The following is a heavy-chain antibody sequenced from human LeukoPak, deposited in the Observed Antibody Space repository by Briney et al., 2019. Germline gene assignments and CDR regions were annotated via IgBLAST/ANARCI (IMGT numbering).Heavy chain of an antibody. CDR1: GFTVSSDY. J-gene: IGHJ4*02. CDR2: IYSGGST. Sequence: GGSLRLSCAASGFTVSSDYMSWVRQAPGKGLEWVSVIYSGGSTYYADSVKGRFTFSRDNSKNTVYLQMNSLRAEDTAVYYCARGSSGYYYSLLGYWGQGTLVTVSS. D-gene: IGHD3-22*01. V-gene: IGHV3-53*01. CDR3: ARGSSGYYYSLLGY.